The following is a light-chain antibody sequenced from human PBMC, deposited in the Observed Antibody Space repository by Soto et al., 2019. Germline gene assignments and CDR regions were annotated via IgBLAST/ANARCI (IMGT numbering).Light chain of an antibody. Sequence: DIQMTQSPATLSASVGDTVNITCRASQSISTWLAWYQQKPGKAPTLLIYKASTLHSGVPSRFSGSGSGADFTLTIRSLQPDDFGTFYCQQYTSYYSFGQGTKLEIK. V-gene: IGKV1-5*03. CDR1: QSISTW. CDR2: KAS. CDR3: QQYTSYYS. J-gene: IGKJ2*03.